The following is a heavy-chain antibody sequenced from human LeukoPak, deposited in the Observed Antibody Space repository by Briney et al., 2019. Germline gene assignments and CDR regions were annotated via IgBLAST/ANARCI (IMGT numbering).Heavy chain of an antibody. J-gene: IGHJ4*02. CDR3: ARSPVAAIDY. CDR1: GGSISSYY. Sequence: SETLSLTCTVSGGSISSYYWSWIRQPPGKGLEWIGEINHSGSTNYNPSLKSRVTISVDTSKNQFSLKLSSVTAADTAVYYCARSPVAAIDYWGQGTLVTVS. CDR2: INHSGST. D-gene: IGHD2-15*01. V-gene: IGHV4-34*01.